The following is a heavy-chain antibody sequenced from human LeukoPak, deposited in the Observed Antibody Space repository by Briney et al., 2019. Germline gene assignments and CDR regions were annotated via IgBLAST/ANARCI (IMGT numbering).Heavy chain of an antibody. Sequence: GGSLRLSCAASGFTFSSYSMNWVRQAPGKGLEWVSSISSSSSYIYYADSVKGRFTISRDNAKNSLYLQMNSLRAEDTAVYYCARVGWGPTPFDYWGQGTLVTVSS. CDR2: ISSSSSYI. CDR1: GFTFSSYS. J-gene: IGHJ4*02. V-gene: IGHV3-21*01. D-gene: IGHD6-19*01. CDR3: ARVGWGPTPFDY.